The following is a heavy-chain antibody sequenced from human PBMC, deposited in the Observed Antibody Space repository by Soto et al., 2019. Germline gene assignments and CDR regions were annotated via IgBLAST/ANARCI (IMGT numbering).Heavy chain of an antibody. CDR1: GFTFSSYS. D-gene: IGHD3-3*01. CDR2: ISSSSSYR. J-gene: IGHJ3*02. CDR3: ARARFLEWLLYSENDAFDI. Sequence: GWSLRLGCAASGFTFSSYSMNWVRQAPGKGREWVSSISSSSSYRYYADSGKGRFTISRDNAKDSLYLQMNSRRAEDTAVYYCARARFLEWLLYSENDAFDIWGQGTMVPV. V-gene: IGHV3-21*01.